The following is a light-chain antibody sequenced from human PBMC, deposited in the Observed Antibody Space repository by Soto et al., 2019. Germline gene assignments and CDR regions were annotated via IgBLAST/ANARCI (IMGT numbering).Light chain of an antibody. CDR2: QTS. J-gene: IGKJ1*01. V-gene: IGKV3D-15*03. Sequence: TVMTPSPATLCVSPFYRFTIYFRSSQYINTRLAWYQHRPGQAPRLLIHQTSIRAAGIPARFSASGSGTDFTLTISDVQPEDFALYYCHQRQSWPRTFGQGTKV. CDR3: HQRQSWPRT. CDR1: QYINTR.